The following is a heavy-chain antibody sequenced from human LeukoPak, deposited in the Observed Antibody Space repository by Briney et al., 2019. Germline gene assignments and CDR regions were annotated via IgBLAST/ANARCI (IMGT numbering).Heavy chain of an antibody. D-gene: IGHD3-22*01. V-gene: IGHV3-30*03. CDR1: GFTFSSYG. CDR3: ATSSYHYYDSSGFDY. Sequence: GGSLRLSCAASGFTFSSYGMRWVRQAPGKGLEWVAVISYDGSNKYYADSVKGRFTISRDNSKNTLYLQMNSLRAEDTAVYYCATSSYHYYDSSGFDYWGQGTLVTVSS. J-gene: IGHJ4*02. CDR2: ISYDGSNK.